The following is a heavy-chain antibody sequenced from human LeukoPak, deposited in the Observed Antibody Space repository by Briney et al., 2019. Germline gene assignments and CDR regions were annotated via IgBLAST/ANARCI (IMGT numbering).Heavy chain of an antibody. J-gene: IGHJ2*01. V-gene: IGHV3-7*03. CDR1: GFTFSDYY. Sequence: GGSLRLSCVASGFTFSDYYMDWVRQAPGKGLEWVANIRQDGSEKYYVDSVKGRFTISRDNAKNSLYLQMNSLRAEDTAVYYCARRYFDLWGRGTLVTVSS. CDR3: ARRYFDL. CDR2: IRQDGSEK.